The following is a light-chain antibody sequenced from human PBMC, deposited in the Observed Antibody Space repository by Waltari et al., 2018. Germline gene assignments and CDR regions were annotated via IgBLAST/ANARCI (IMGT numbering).Light chain of an antibody. Sequence: DIQMTQSPSSLSASVGDRVIITCRASQGISNYLAWYQQKPGKIPKLLIYAASTLQSGVPSRFSGSGSGTDFTLTITSLQPEDVATYYWQSYSSALQLTFGGGTKVEIK. J-gene: IGKJ4*01. CDR2: AAS. CDR3: QSYSSALQLT. CDR1: QGISNY. V-gene: IGKV1-27*01.